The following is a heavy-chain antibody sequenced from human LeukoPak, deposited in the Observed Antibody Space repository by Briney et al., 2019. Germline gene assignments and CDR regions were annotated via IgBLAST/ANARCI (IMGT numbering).Heavy chain of an antibody. CDR3: AGSICGGDCSRFDY. CDR2: IYYSGST. J-gene: IGHJ4*02. CDR1: GFNLNSYE. Sequence: KPGGSLRLSCAASGFNLNSYERNWVRQAPGKGLEWVGYIYYSGSTNYNPSLKSRVTISVDTSKNQFSLKLSSVTAADTAVYYCAGSICGGDCSRFDYWGQGTLVTVSS. D-gene: IGHD2-21*01. V-gene: IGHV4-59*01.